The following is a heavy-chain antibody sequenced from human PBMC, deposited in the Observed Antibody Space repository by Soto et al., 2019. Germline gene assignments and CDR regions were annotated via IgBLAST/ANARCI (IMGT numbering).Heavy chain of an antibody. CDR3: AKELIDYGFFDY. CDR1: GFTFSSCV. Sequence: GGSLRLSCAASGFTFSSCVMSWVRQAPGKGLEWVAAISGGSVTIYYADSVKGRFTISRDNSKNTLYLEMNSLRAEDTAVYYCAKELIDYGFFDYWGQGTLVTVSS. J-gene: IGHJ4*02. CDR2: ISGGSVTI. V-gene: IGHV3-23*01. D-gene: IGHD3-10*01.